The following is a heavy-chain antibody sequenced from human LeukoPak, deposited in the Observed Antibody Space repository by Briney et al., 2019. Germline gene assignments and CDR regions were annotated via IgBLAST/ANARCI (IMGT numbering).Heavy chain of an antibody. Sequence: GASVKVSCKASGYTFTNYHMHWVRQAPGQALEWMGILTPNSGDTTYAQKFQGRITMTRDTSTSTVYMELSSLRSDDTAVYYCAREKSHYYDSSGYNDYFDYWGQGTLVTVSS. D-gene: IGHD3-22*01. CDR3: AREKSHYYDSSGYNDYFDY. CDR2: LTPNSGDT. J-gene: IGHJ4*02. CDR1: GYTFTNYH. V-gene: IGHV1-46*01.